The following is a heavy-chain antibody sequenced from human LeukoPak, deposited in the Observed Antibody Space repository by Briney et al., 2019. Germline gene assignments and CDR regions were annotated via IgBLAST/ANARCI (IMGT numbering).Heavy chain of an antibody. CDR1: GYTFTSYN. CDR2: MNPNSGNT. CDR3: ARGTDYGDYEDY. J-gene: IGHJ4*02. V-gene: IGHV1-8*01. Sequence: ASVNVSFKASGYTFTSYNINWVRQATGQGLEWMGWMNPNSGNTGYAQKFQGRVTMTRNTSISTAYMELSSLRSEDTAVYYCARGTDYGDYEDYWGQGTLVTVSS. D-gene: IGHD4-17*01.